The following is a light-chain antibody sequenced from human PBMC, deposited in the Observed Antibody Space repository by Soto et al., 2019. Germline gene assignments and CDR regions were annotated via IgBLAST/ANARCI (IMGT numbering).Light chain of an antibody. CDR1: QTIRSNY. CDR2: GAS. Sequence: ETVLTQSPGTLSLSPGERATLSCRASQTIRSNYLAWYRQTPGQAPRLPIYGASNRATGIADRFSGSGSGTXFXLIISRLEPEDFALYYCQQYGSSPWTFGQGTKVEIK. J-gene: IGKJ1*01. CDR3: QQYGSSPWT. V-gene: IGKV3-20*01.